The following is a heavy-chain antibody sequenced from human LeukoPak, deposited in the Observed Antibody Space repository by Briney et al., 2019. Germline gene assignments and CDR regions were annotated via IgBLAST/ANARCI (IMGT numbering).Heavy chain of an antibody. CDR2: INPNSGGT. J-gene: IGHJ4*02. CDR3: ACISVGSTTRDFDY. Sequence: VASVKVSCKASGYTFTGYYMHWVRQAPGQGLEWMGWINPNSGGTNYAQKFQGRVTMTRDTSISTAYVELSRLRSDDTAVYYCACISVGSTTRDFDYWGQGTLVTVSS. V-gene: IGHV1-2*02. D-gene: IGHD1-26*01. CDR1: GYTFTGYY.